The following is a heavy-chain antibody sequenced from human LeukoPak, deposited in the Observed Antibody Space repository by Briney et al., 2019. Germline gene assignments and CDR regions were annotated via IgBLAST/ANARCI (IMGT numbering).Heavy chain of an antibody. CDR3: ARGGKQWRGGNYFDS. CDR1: GYTFTDYA. J-gene: IGHJ4*02. CDR2: ITTGRGET. Sequence: GASVKVSCKASGYTFTDYALHRVRQAPGQSLEWMGWITTGRGETRYSQEFQRRITFTRDTSASTVYMDLSDLRSEDTAVYYCARGGKQWRGGNYFDSWGQGTLVAVSS. D-gene: IGHD6-19*01. V-gene: IGHV1-3*03.